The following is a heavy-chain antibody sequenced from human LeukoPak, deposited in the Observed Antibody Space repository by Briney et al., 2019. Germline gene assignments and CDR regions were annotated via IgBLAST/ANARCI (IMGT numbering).Heavy chain of an antibody. CDR1: GGSISSYY. D-gene: IGHD2-15*01. V-gene: IGHV4-59*08. CDR3: ARLPSGGTRLDY. CDR2: IYYSGTT. J-gene: IGHJ4*02. Sequence: SETLSLTCTVSGGSISSYYWSWIRQPPAKEREWIGYIYYSGTTNYNPSLKSRVAISVDTSKNQFSLRLTSVTAADTAVYFCARLPSGGTRLDYWGQGTLVTVSS.